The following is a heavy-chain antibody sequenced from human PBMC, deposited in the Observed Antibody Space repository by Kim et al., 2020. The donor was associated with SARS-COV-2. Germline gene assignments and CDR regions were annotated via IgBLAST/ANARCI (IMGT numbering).Heavy chain of an antibody. D-gene: IGHD1-26*01. CDR2: IYYSGTT. V-gene: IGHV4-59*08. J-gene: IGHJ2*01. CDR3: ARHHGGMGSWYFYL. Sequence: SETLSLTCTVSGGSISSYYWSWIRQPPGKGLEWIGYIYYSGTTNYNPSLKSRVTISRDTSKNQFSLKLSTLTAADTAVYYCARHHGGMGSWYFYLYDRGT. CDR1: GGSISSYY.